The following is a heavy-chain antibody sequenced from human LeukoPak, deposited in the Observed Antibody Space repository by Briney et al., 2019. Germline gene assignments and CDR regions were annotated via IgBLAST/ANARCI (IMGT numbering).Heavy chain of an antibody. CDR1: GFTFSDYY. CDR2: INHSGST. J-gene: IGHJ4*02. V-gene: IGHV4-34*01. CDR3: ARGENYYGSGSYPPGY. D-gene: IGHD3-10*01. Sequence: GSLRLSCAASGFTFSDYYMSWIRQPPEKGLEWIGEINHSGSTNYNPSLKSRVTISVDTSKNQFSLKLSSVTAADTAVYYCARGENYYGSGSYPPGYWGQGTPVTVSS.